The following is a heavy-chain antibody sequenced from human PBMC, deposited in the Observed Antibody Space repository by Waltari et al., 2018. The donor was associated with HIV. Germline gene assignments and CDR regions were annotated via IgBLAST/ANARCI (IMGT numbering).Heavy chain of an antibody. CDR1: GYKFTDYD. Sequence: QVRLEQSGAEVKESGASVKVSCKTPGYKFTDYDINWVRGAPGRXLEXMGXXXPDSGXTGYAXKXQAXXSMTMNXXXXTAXLEXRDLRXQXXXXYXXXXXRRGAFFGDNWGQGTAVTVSS. CDR2: XXPDSGXT. D-gene: IGHD3-3*01. J-gene: IGHJ4*02. V-gene: IGHV1-8*01. CDR3: XXXRRGAFFGDN.